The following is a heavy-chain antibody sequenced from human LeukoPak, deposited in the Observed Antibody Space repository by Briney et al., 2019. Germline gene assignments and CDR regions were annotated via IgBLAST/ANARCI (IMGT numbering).Heavy chain of an antibody. CDR2: ISGIGGGT. Sequence: GGSLRLSCAVSRITLSNYGMSWVRQAPGKGLEWVAGISGIGGGTNYSDSVKGRFTNSRDNPTNTLFLQMNSLRAEDTAVYFCAKRGVVIRVILVGFHREAYYFDSWGQGALVTVSS. D-gene: IGHD2-21*01. CDR1: RITLSNYG. V-gene: IGHV3-23*01. CDR3: AKRGVVIRVILVGFHREAYYFDS. J-gene: IGHJ4*02.